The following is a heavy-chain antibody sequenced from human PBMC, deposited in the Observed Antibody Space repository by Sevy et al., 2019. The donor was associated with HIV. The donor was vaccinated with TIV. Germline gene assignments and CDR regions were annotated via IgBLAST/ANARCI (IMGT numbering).Heavy chain of an antibody. CDR1: GGSISSYY. CDR2: IYYSGST. J-gene: IGHJ4*02. CDR3: SSVDTPMTKGDY. Sequence: SETLSLTCTVSGGSISSYYWSWIRQPPGKGLEWIGYIYYSGSTNYNPSLKCRVTISVDTSKNQFSLKLSSVTAADTAVYYCSSVDTPMTKGDYWGQGTLVSVSS. V-gene: IGHV4-59*12. D-gene: IGHD2-15*01.